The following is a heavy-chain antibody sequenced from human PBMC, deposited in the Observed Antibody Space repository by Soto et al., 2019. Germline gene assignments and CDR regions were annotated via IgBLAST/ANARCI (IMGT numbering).Heavy chain of an antibody. V-gene: IGHV2-5*02. CDR3: AHIKDSGYDYYAFDI. D-gene: IGHD5-12*01. J-gene: IGHJ3*02. CDR2: IYWDDDK. CDR1: GFSLSTSGVG. Sequence: QITLKESGPTLVKPTQTLTLTCSFSGFSLSTSGVGVGWIRQPPGKALEWLALIYWDDDKRYSPSLKSRLTITKDTSKNQVVLTMTNMDPVDTATYYCAHIKDSGYDYYAFDIWGQGTMVPVSS.